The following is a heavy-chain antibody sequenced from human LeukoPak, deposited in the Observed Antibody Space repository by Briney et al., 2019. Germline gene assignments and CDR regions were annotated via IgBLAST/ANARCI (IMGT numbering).Heavy chain of an antibody. J-gene: IGHJ4*02. Sequence: PGGSLRLSCEAAGFTFSTYWMSWVRQAPGKGLEWVANIKQDGSEKYYVDSVKGRFTISRDNAKNSLYLQMNSLRAEDTAVYYCARDLLDYWGQGTLVTVSS. V-gene: IGHV3-7*01. CDR2: IKQDGSEK. CDR1: GFTFSTYW. CDR3: ARDLLDY.